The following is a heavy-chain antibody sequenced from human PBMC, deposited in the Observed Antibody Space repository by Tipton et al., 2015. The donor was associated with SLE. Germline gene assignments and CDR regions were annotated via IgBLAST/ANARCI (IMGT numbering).Heavy chain of an antibody. CDR3: ARGVDTGDGGAFDI. V-gene: IGHV1-2*02. CDR2: INPNSGGT. CDR1: GHTFTGYY. D-gene: IGHD7-27*01. J-gene: IGHJ3*02. Sequence: QLVQSGAEVKKPGASVKVSCKASGHTFTGYYMHWVRQAPGQGLEWMGWINPNSGGTNYAQKFQGRVTMTRDTSISTAYMELSRLRSDDAAVYYCARGVDTGDGGAFDIWGQGTMVTVSS.